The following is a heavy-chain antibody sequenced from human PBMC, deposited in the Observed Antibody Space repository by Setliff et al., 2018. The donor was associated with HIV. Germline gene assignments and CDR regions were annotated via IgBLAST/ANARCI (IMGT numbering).Heavy chain of an antibody. D-gene: IGHD6-13*01. CDR1: GGSISTDNW. J-gene: IGHJ4*02. Sequence: PSETLSLTCAVSGGSISTDNWWNWARQTPGKGLEWIGEISPSGRTNYNPSLKSRVTISVDSSKNQFSLKMTSVTAADTAVYYCARDLGSSWYFSHWGQGTLVTVSS. V-gene: IGHV4-4*02. CDR2: ISPSGRT. CDR3: ARDLGSSWYFSH.